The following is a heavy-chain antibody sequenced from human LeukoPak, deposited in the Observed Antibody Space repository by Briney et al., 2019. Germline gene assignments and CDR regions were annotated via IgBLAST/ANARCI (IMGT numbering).Heavy chain of an antibody. CDR1: GFSFSSYN. CDR3: AKAMGATLFDY. D-gene: IGHD1-26*01. V-gene: IGHV3-21*04. CDR2: ITSSSTYT. J-gene: IGHJ4*02. Sequence: GGSLRLSCAASGFSFSSYNMNWVRQTPGKGLEWVSSITSSSTYTFYADSVKGRFTISRDNSKNTLYLQMNSLRAGDTAVYYCAKAMGATLFDYWGQGTLVTVSS.